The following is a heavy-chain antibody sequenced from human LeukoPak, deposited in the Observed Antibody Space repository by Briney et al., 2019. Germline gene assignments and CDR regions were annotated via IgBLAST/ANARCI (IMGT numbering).Heavy chain of an antibody. J-gene: IGHJ4*02. V-gene: IGHV3-23*01. CDR3: AKTRPLDSSSWSHGDY. CDR1: GFTFSSYA. CDR2: ISGSGDST. Sequence: GGSLRLSCAASGFTFSSYAMSWVRQAPGKGLEWVSVISGSGDSTYYADSVKGRFTISRDNSKNTLYLQMNSLRAEDTAVYYCAKTRPLDSSSWSHGDYWGQGTLVTVSS. D-gene: IGHD6-13*01.